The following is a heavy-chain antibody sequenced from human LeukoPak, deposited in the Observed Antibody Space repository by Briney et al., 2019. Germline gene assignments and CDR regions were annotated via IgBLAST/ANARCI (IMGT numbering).Heavy chain of an antibody. CDR2: IKSDGSST. V-gene: IGHV3-74*01. CDR1: GLTFSSYW. D-gene: IGHD3-10*01. Sequence: QTGGSLRLSCAASGLTFSSYWMHWVRQAPGKGLVWVSRIKSDGSSTSYADPVKGRFTISRDNAKNTLYLQVSSLRAEDTAVYYCARDRGDYFDYWGQGTLVTVSS. CDR3: ARDRGDYFDY. J-gene: IGHJ4*02.